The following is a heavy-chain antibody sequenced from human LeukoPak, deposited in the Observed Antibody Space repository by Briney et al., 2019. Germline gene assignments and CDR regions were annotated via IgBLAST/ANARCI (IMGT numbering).Heavy chain of an antibody. Sequence: ASVKVSCKASGGTFSSYAISLVRQAPGQGLEWMGSIIPIFGTANYGQKFQGRVTITTDESTSTAYMELSSLRSEDVAVYYCAREARATMVPGVNSFVYWGQGTLVTVSS. CDR2: IIPIFGTA. CDR3: AREARATMVPGVNSFVY. V-gene: IGHV1-69*05. CDR1: GGTFSSYA. J-gene: IGHJ4*02. D-gene: IGHD3-10*01.